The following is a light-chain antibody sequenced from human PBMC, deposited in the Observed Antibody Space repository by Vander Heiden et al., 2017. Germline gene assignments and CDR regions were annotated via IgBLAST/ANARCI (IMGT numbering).Light chain of an antibody. CDR1: SSDVGSYNL. CDR3: CSYAGSSNWV. V-gene: IGLV2-23*02. J-gene: IGLJ3*02. Sequence: QSALPQPASVSGAPGQSITISCTGTSSDVGSYNLVSWYQQHPGKAPKLMIYEVSKRPSGVSNRFSGSKSGNTASLTISGLQAEDEADYYCCSYAGSSNWVFGGGTKLTVL. CDR2: EVS.